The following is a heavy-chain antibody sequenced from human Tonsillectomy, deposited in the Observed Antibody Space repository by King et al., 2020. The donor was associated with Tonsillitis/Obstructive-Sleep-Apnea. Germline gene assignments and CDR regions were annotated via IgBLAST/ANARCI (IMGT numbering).Heavy chain of an antibody. J-gene: IGHJ5*02. CDR2: IYYSGST. CDR3: ARESPYYYDSSGFPAGDWFDP. Sequence: QLQESGPGLVKPSETLSLTCTVSGGSVSSGSYYWSWIRQPPGKGLEWIGYIYYSGSTNYNPSLKSRVTISVDTSKNQFSLKLSSVTAADTAVYYRARESPYYYDSSGFPAGDWFDPWGQGTLVTVSS. D-gene: IGHD3-22*01. CDR1: GGSVSSGSYY. V-gene: IGHV4-61*01.